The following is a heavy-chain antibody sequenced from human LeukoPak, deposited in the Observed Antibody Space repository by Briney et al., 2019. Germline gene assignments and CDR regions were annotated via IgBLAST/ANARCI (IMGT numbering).Heavy chain of an antibody. CDR1: GGSISSYY. D-gene: IGHD2-21*01. V-gene: IGHV4-59*08. CDR3: ARHSMTYCGGECYLLDY. J-gene: IGHJ4*02. CDR2: IYYSGST. Sequence: ASETLSLTCTVSGGSISSYYWSWIRQPPGKGLEWIGYIYYSGSTNYNPSLKSRVTISVDTSKNQFSLKLSSVTAADTAVYYCARHSMTYCGGECYLLDYWGQGTLVTVSS.